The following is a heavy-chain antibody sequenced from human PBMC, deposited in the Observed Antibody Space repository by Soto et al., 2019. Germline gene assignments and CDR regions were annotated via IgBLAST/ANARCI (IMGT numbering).Heavy chain of an antibody. CDR2: FYNTGGT. J-gene: IGHJ5*01. V-gene: IGHV3-53*01. CDR3: ARHDWLES. CDR1: GFSVSVDS. Sequence: PEGSLRLSCAASGFSVSVDSMIWVRQAPGKGLEWVSLFYNTGGTHYADSVKGRFIISKDISKNTLYLQMNSLRAEDTAVYFCARHDWLESWGQGTLVTVSS.